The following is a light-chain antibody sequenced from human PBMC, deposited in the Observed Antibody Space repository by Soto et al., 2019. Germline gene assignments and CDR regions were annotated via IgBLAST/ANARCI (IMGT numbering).Light chain of an antibody. Sequence: DIQMTQSPSTLSASVGDRVTITCRASQSISSWLAWYQQKPGKAPKLLIYKASSLESGVPSRFIGSGSGTEFTLTISSLQPDDFATYYCHQYNSYGWTFGQGTQVEIK. J-gene: IGKJ1*01. V-gene: IGKV1-5*03. CDR2: KAS. CDR3: HQYNSYGWT. CDR1: QSISSW.